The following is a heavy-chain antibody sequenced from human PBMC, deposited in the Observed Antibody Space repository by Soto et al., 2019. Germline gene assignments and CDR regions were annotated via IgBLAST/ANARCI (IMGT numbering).Heavy chain of an antibody. CDR2: INHSGST. J-gene: IGHJ4*02. Sequence: QVQLQQWGAGLLKPSETLSLTCAVYGGSFSGYYWSWIRQPPGKGLEWIGEINHSGSTNYNPSLKSRVTISVDTSKNQFSLKLSSVPAADTAVYYCASRGYSYGFRYVYWGQGTLVTVSS. D-gene: IGHD5-18*01. V-gene: IGHV4-34*01. CDR1: GGSFSGYY. CDR3: ASRGYSYGFRYVY.